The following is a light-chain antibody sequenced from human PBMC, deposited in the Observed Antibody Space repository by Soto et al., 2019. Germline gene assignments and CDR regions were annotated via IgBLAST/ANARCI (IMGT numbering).Light chain of an antibody. CDR2: GAS. Sequence: EIRMTQSPATLSVSPWEIATLSCRASQSVTTNLAWYQQKPGQAPRLLIYGASIRATGIPARFSGSGSGTEFTLTISSLQSEHFAVYYCQQYNNWPWTFGQGTKVDIK. V-gene: IGKV3-15*01. CDR1: QSVTTN. CDR3: QQYNNWPWT. J-gene: IGKJ1*01.